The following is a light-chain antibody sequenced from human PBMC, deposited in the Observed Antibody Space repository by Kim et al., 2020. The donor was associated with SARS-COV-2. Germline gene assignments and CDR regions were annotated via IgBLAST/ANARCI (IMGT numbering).Light chain of an antibody. J-gene: IGKJ5*01. V-gene: IGKV1-16*02. Sequence: APVCDRVAMTCRASQDIKNNLVWLQQKPGKAPRSLIYATSSLQSGVPSKFSRSGTGADFTLTISSLQPEDFATYYCQQYQSYPVTFGQGTRLEIK. CDR3: QQYQSYPVT. CDR2: ATS. CDR1: QDIKNN.